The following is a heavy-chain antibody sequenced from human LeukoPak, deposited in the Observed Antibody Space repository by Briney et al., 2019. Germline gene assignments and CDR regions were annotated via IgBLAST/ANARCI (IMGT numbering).Heavy chain of an antibody. CDR1: GYTFTGYY. V-gene: IGHV1-2*04. J-gene: IGHJ4*02. D-gene: IGHD1-26*01. Sequence: ASVKVSCKASGYTFTGYYMHWVRQAPGQGLEWMGWINPNSGGTNYAQKFQGWVTMTRDTSISTAYMELSRLRSDDTAVYYCARRGPYSGSYPIDYWGQGTLVTVSS. CDR2: INPNSGGT. CDR3: ARRGPYSGSYPIDY.